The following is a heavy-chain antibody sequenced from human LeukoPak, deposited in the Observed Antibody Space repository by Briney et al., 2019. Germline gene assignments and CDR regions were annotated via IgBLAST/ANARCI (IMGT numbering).Heavy chain of an antibody. V-gene: IGHV1-69*06. Sequence: GASVKVSCKASGGTFNSYAITWVRQAPGQGLEWMGGIIPIFETTYYSQNFQGRVTIIADKSTTTAYMELSSLRSEDTAVHYCAKTRNTYYYDSSGFHDALDIWGQGTLVTVSS. CDR3: AKTRNTYYYDSSGFHDALDI. J-gene: IGHJ3*02. CDR2: IIPIFETT. D-gene: IGHD3-22*01. CDR1: GGTFNSYA.